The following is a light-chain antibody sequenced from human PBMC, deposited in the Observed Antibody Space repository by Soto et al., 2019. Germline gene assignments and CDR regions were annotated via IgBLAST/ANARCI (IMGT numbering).Light chain of an antibody. J-gene: IGKJ4*01. CDR3: QQRSNWPLLT. V-gene: IGKV3-11*01. CDR2: DAS. Sequence: EIVLTQSPATLPLSPGESATLSCRASQSVSRYLAWYQQKPGQAPRLLIYDASNRATGIPARFSGSGSGTDFTLTISSLEPEDFAVYYCQQRSNWPLLTFGGGTKVEIK. CDR1: QSVSRY.